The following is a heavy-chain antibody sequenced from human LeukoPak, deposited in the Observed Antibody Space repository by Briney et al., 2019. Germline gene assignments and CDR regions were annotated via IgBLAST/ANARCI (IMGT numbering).Heavy chain of an antibody. V-gene: IGHV4-4*07. Sequence: PSQSLSLTCTVSGGSISSYYWSWIRQPARKVLEWIERTYTSGSPNYNTSLKSQVTISVDTPQNQCPLKVSALNLGDTAVYYCVRSPRDYFWSGPGETGGQGTLVTVPS. J-gene: IGHJ4*02. D-gene: IGHD3-3*01. CDR2: TYTSGSP. CDR1: GGSISSYY. CDR3: VRSPRDYFWSGPGET.